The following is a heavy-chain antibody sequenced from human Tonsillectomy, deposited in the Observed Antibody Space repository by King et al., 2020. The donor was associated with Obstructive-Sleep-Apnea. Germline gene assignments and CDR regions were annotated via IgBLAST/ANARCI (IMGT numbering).Heavy chain of an antibody. D-gene: IGHD1-26*01. CDR2: IRSDGGDK. J-gene: IGHJ6*02. CDR1: GFSIRRYG. CDR3: AKDGAIVGGYSDFDVMDV. Sequence: VQLVESGGGVVQPGTSLRLSCAASGFSIRRYGMHWVRQVPGKGPEWVALIRSDGGDKYYADSVKGRFSISRDMHKNTVYLQMSSLRVEDTASYHCAKDGAIVGGYSDFDVMDVWGRGTKVTVSS. V-gene: IGHV3-30*02.